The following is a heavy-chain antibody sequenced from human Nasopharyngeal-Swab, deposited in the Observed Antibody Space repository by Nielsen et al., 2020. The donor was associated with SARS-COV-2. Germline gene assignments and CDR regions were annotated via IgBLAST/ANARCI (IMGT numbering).Heavy chain of an antibody. Sequence: SETLSLTCAVSGGSISSGGYSWSWIRQPPGKGLEWIGYIYHSGSTYYNPSLKSRVTISVDRSKNQFSLKLSSVTAADTAVYYCARESGPGGWFDPWGQGTLVTVSS. CDR1: GGSISSGGYS. CDR3: ARESGPGGWFDP. J-gene: IGHJ5*02. CDR2: IYHSGST. V-gene: IGHV4-30-2*01.